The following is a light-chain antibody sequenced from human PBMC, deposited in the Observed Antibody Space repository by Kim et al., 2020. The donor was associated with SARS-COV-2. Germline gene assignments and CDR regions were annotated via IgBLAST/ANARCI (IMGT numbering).Light chain of an antibody. J-gene: IGLJ2*01. CDR1: SSDVGSYNL. CDR3: CSYAGSSTLYVI. V-gene: IGLV2-23*02. Sequence: SVTSSCTGTSSDVGSYNLVSWYQQHPGKAPKLMIYEVSKRPSGVSNRFSGSKSGNTASLTISGLQAEDEADYYCCSYAGSSTLYVIFGGGTQLTVL. CDR2: EVS.